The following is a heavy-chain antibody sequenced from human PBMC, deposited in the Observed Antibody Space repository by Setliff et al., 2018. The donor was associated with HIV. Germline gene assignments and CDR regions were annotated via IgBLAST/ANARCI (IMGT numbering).Heavy chain of an antibody. J-gene: IGHJ3*02. V-gene: IGHV3-21*01. CDR2: ISSSSSYI. CDR1: GFTFSSCS. CDR3: AKYYGSTTAGAFDI. Sequence: PGGSLRLSCAASGFTFSSCSMNWVRQAPGKGLEWVSSISSSSSYIYYADSVKGRFTISRDNAKNSLYLQMNSLRAEDTAVYYCAKYYGSTTAGAFDIWGQGTMVTVSS. D-gene: IGHD3-10*01.